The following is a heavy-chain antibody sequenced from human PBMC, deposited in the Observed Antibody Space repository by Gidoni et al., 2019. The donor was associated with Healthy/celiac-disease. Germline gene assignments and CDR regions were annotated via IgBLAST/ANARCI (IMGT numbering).Heavy chain of an antibody. D-gene: IGHD3-10*01. Sequence: QVQLQESGPGLVKPSQTLSLTCTVSGGSIRSGDYYWSWIRQPPGKGLEWIGYIYYSGSTYYNPSLKSRVTISVDTSKNQFSLKLSSVTAADTAVYYCARAPDWSGSGSEHPPDYWGQGTLVTVSS. CDR2: IYYSGST. CDR1: GGSIRSGDYY. CDR3: ARAPDWSGSGSEHPPDY. V-gene: IGHV4-30-4*01. J-gene: IGHJ4*02.